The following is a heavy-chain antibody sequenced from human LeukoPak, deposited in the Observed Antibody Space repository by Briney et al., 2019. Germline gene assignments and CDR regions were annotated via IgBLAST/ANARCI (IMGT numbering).Heavy chain of an antibody. CDR2: INPDGSNM. D-gene: IGHD3-3*01. Sequence: GGSLRLSCAASGFTFSSYAMSWVRQAPGKGLEWVANINPDGSNMLYVDSVKGRFTISRDNAKNSLYLQMNNLRAEDTAVYFCVSGFLQWLYWGQGTLVTVSS. V-gene: IGHV3-7*01. J-gene: IGHJ4*02. CDR3: VSGFLQWLY. CDR1: GFTFSSYA.